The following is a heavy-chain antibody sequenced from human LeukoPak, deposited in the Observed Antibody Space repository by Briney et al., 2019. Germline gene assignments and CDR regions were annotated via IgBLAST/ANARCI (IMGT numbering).Heavy chain of an antibody. CDR3: AKDRGDWELRY. V-gene: IGHV3-30*02. CDR1: GFTFSRYG. CDR2: IRFDGSNK. J-gene: IGHJ4*02. Sequence: GGSLILSCAASGFTFSRYGMDWVRQAPGKGLEWVAFIRFDGSNKYYADSVKGRFTVSRDNSKNTLYLQMNSLRAVDTAVYYCAKDRGDWELRYWGQGTLVTVSS. D-gene: IGHD1-26*01.